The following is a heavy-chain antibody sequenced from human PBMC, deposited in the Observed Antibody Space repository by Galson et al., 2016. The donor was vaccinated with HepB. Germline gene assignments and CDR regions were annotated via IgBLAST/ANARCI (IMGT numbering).Heavy chain of an antibody. D-gene: IGHD1-26*01. Sequence: SLRLSCAASGFTFSSYWMHWVHQTPGTGLVWVSRMNSDGIRTRPADSVAGRFTSSRDNAKNTLYRTMNSLRVEDTAVYFCARGGYSDTWYDYYGMDVWGQGTTVTVSS. CDR2: MNSDGIRT. CDR1: GFTFSSYW. V-gene: IGHV3-74*01. J-gene: IGHJ6*02. CDR3: ARGGYSDTWYDYYGMDV.